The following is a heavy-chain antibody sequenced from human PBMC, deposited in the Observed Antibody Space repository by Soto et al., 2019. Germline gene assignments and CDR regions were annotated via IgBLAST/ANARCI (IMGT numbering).Heavy chain of an antibody. J-gene: IGHJ6*02. D-gene: IGHD2-2*01. V-gene: IGHV4-34*01. Sequence: SETLSLTCAVYGGSFSGYYWSWIRQPPGKGLEWIGEINHSGSTNYNPSLKSRVTISVDTSKNQFSLKLSSVTAADTAVYYCARVGYCSSTSCYGYYYGMDVWGQGTTVTVSS. CDR1: GGSFSGYY. CDR3: ARVGYCSSTSCYGYYYGMDV. CDR2: INHSGST.